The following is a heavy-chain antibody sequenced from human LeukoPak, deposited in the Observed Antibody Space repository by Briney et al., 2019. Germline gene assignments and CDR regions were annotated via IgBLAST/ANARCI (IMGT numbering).Heavy chain of an antibody. D-gene: IGHD6-6*01. Sequence: GSLRLSCAASGFTFSSYWMSWVRQAPGKGLEWIGEINHSGSTNYNPSLKSRVTISVDRSKNQFSLKLSSVTAADTAVYYCARGGIAARFSEGAFDYWGQGTLVTVSS. CDR1: GFTFSSYW. CDR2: INHSGST. J-gene: IGHJ4*02. CDR3: ARGGIAARFSEGAFDY. V-gene: IGHV4-34*01.